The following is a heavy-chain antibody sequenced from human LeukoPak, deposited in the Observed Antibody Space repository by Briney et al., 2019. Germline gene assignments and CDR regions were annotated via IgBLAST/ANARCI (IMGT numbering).Heavy chain of an antibody. D-gene: IGHD5-18*01. CDR2: ISSSTSTI. CDR1: GFTFSNYN. CDR3: ARAFRGYTFGFDS. J-gene: IGHJ4*02. V-gene: IGHV3-48*01. Sequence: PGGSLRLSCAASGFTFSNYNMNWVRRAPGKGLEWVSYISSSTSTIYYADSVKGRFTISRDNAKNSLYLQMNSLRAEDTSVCYCARAFRGYTFGFDSWGQGTLVTVSS.